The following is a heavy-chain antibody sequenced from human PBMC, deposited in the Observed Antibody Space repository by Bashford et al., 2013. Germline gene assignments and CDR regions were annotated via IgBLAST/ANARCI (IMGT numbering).Heavy chain of an antibody. CDR3: AKDSNGYYRPFDY. Sequence: GSLRLSCAASGFTFTNYAMTWVRQAPGKGLEWVSTISGSGSSTYYADSVKGRFTISRDNSKNTLYLQMNSLRAEDTALYYCAKDSNGYYRPFDYWGPGNPGHRLL. CDR2: ISGSGSST. V-gene: IGHV3-23*01. D-gene: IGHD3-22*01. CDR1: GFTFTNYA. J-gene: IGHJ4*02.